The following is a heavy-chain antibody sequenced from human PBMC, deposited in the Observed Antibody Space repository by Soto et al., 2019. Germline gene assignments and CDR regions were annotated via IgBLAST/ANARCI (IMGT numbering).Heavy chain of an antibody. CDR1: GGTFSSYA. J-gene: IGHJ6*02. D-gene: IGHD3-3*01. CDR3: ANRDFWSGYPLNYYYYGMGV. Sequence: GASVKVSCKASGGTFSSYAISWVRQAPGQGLEWMGGIIPIFGTANYAQKFQGRVTITADESTSTAYMELSSLRSEDTAVYYCANRDFWSGYPLNYYYYGMGVWGQGTTVTVSS. CDR2: IIPIFGTA. V-gene: IGHV1-69*13.